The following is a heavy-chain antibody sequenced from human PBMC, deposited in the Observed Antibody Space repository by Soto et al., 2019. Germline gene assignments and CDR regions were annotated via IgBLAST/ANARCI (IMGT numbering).Heavy chain of an antibody. CDR3: AKVSSGSDY. Sequence: GGSLRLSCAAAGFTFSSYGMHWVRQAPGKGLEWVAVISYDGSNKYYADSVKGRFTISRNNSKNTLYLQMNSLRAEDTAVYYCAKVSSGSDYWGQGTLVTVSS. CDR2: ISYDGSNK. V-gene: IGHV3-30*18. CDR1: GFTFSSYG. J-gene: IGHJ4*02. D-gene: IGHD6-19*01.